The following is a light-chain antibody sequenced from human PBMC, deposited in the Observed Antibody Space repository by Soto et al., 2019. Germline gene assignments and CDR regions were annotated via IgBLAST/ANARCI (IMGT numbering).Light chain of an antibody. CDR3: HQYNNWPLGT. Sequence: ETELTQSPVTLSVSPCEIATLSCGARQSVYVNLAWYQHKPGQSPRLLIYGVSTRATGVPARFSGSGSGTEFNLTISSLQTEDSAVYYCHQYNNWPLGTFGPGTKVDIK. J-gene: IGKJ3*01. V-gene: IGKV3-15*01. CDR2: GVS. CDR1: QSVYVN.